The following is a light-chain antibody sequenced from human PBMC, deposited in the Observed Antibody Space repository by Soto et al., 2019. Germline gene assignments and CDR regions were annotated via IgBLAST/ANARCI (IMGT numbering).Light chain of an antibody. CDR3: SSYADSNKFV. CDR2: EVS. V-gene: IGLV2-8*01. Sequence: QSALTQPTSASGSPGQSVTISCTGTSSDVGGYNYVSWYQQHPGKAPKLMIYEVSKRPSGVPDRFSGSKSGNTASLTVSGLQAEDEADYYSSSYADSNKFVFGTGTKVTVL. CDR1: SSDVGGYNY. J-gene: IGLJ1*01.